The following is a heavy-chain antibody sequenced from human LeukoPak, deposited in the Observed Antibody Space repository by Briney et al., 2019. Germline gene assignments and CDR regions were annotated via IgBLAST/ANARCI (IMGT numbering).Heavy chain of an antibody. CDR1: GFTFSDYY. Sequence: GGSLRLSCAASGFTFSDYYMSWIRQAPGKGLEWVSYISSSGSTIYYADSVKGRLTMSRDKAKKSVYLQMNSLRAGDTAVYYCTWQCFRYCSCTSCHIGGFFLYWAQGTLVPLSS. D-gene: IGHD2-2*01. V-gene: IGHV3-11*04. J-gene: IGHJ1*01. CDR3: TWQCFRYCSCTSCHIGGFFLY. CDR2: ISSSGSTI.